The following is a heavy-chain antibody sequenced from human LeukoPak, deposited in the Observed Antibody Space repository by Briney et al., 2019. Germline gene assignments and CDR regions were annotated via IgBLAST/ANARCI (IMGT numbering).Heavy chain of an antibody. D-gene: IGHD3-3*01. J-gene: IGHJ6*03. Sequence: GGSLRLSCAATGFTFSSYNMRWVGQAPGKGREWVSSINVSHAYISYADSVKGRFTISRDNSKNTLYLQMNSLRAEDTAVYYCARYDQDYYYMDVWDKGTTVTVSS. V-gene: IGHV3-21*01. CDR1: GFTFSSYN. CDR2: INVSHAYI. CDR3: ARYDQDYYYMDV.